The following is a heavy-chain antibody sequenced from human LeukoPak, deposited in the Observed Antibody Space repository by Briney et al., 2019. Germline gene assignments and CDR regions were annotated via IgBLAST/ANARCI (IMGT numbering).Heavy chain of an antibody. J-gene: IGHJ4*02. CDR3: ARAGYFDWLLDY. CDR2: INIDGSRT. Sequence: GGSLRLSCAASGFTFSSYWMHWVRQPPGKGLGWVSRINIDGSRTSYAVSVKGRFTISRDNAKNTLYLQMNRLRAEDTAVYYCARAGYFDWLLDYWGQGTLVTVSS. V-gene: IGHV3-74*01. D-gene: IGHD3-9*01. CDR1: GFTFSSYW.